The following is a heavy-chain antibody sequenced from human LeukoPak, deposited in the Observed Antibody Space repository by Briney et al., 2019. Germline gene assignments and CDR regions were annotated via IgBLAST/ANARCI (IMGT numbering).Heavy chain of an antibody. J-gene: IGHJ5*02. CDR3: VRIPNSANFPNWFDP. D-gene: IGHD4/OR15-4a*01. Sequence: GGSLRLSCATSEFTFNTYSMNWFRQAPGKGLEWVSSISSSSDYIYYADSVKGRFTISRDNAKNPLYLQMNSLRAEDTAVYYCVRIPNSANFPNWFDPWGQGTLVTVSS. CDR1: EFTFNTYS. V-gene: IGHV3-21*01. CDR2: ISSSSDYI.